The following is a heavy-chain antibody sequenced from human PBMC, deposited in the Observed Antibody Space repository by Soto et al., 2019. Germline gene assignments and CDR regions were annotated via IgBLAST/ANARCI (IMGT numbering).Heavy chain of an antibody. V-gene: IGHV1-3*01. CDR3: AREERSSWSPVGNYFDE. CDR1: GYTFTSYA. D-gene: IGHD6-13*01. Sequence: ASVKVSCKASGYTFTSYAMHWVRQAPGQRLEWMGWINAGNGNTKYSQKFQGRVTITRDTSASTAYMELSSLRSEDTAVYYCAREERSSWSPVGNYFDEWGQGTPVTVSS. CDR2: INAGNGNT. J-gene: IGHJ4*02.